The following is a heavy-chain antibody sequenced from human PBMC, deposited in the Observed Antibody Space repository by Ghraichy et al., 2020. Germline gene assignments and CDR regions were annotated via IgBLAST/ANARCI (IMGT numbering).Heavy chain of an antibody. Sequence: GESLNISCAASGFTFSSYAMHWVRQAPGKGLEWVAVISYDGSNKYYADSVKGRFTISRDNSKNTLYLQMNSLRAEDTAVYYCARSKDYYDSLDYWGQGTLVTVSS. CDR1: GFTFSSYA. D-gene: IGHD3-22*01. CDR2: ISYDGSNK. J-gene: IGHJ4*02. CDR3: ARSKDYYDSLDY. V-gene: IGHV3-30-3*01.